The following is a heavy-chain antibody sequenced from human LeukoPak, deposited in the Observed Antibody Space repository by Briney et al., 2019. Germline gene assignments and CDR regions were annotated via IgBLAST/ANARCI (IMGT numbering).Heavy chain of an antibody. CDR1: GGSFSGYY. Sequence: SETLSLTCAVYGGSFSGYYWSWFRQPPGKGLEWIGEINHGGSTNYNPSLKSRVTISVDTSKNQFSLKLSSATAADTAVYYCARHRLRQLDYWGQGTLVTVSS. V-gene: IGHV4-34*01. CDR3: ARHRLRQLDY. D-gene: IGHD6-13*01. J-gene: IGHJ4*02. CDR2: INHGGST.